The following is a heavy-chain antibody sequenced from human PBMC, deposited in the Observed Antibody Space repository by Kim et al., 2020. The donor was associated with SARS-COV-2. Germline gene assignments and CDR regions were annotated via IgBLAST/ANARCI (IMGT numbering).Heavy chain of an antibody. CDR1: GFTFSSYS. V-gene: IGHV3-21*01. CDR3: ARGIVVVPAATRAGPDAFDI. Sequence: GGSLRLSCAASGFTFSSYSMNWVRQAPGKGLEWVSSISSSSSYIYYADSVKGRFTISRDNAKNSLYLQMNSLRAEDTAVYYCARGIVVVPAATRAGPDAFDIWGQGTMVTVSS. J-gene: IGHJ3*02. D-gene: IGHD2-2*01. CDR2: ISSSSSYI.